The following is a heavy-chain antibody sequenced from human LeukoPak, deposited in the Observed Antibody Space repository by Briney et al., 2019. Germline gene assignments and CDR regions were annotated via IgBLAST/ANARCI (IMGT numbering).Heavy chain of an antibody. J-gene: IGHJ6*03. CDR3: ARGDYYDSSGSQGYYYYYYYMDV. V-gene: IGHV1-46*04. CDR1: GYTFTSYY. D-gene: IGHD3-22*01. CDR2: INPSGGST. Sequence: ASVKVSCKASGYTFTSYYMHWVRQAPGQGFEWMGIINPSGGSTSYAQKLQGRVTMTRDMSTSTVYMELSSLRSEDTAVYYCARGDYYDSSGSQGYYYYYYYMDVWGKGTTVTVSS.